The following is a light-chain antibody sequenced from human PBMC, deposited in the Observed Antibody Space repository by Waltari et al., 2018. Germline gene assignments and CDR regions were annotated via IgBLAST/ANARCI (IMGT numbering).Light chain of an antibody. CDR3: QQSDSNPYS. Sequence: DIPMTQSPSSLSASVGDRVTLTCRASQSVSDYLNWYQQKPGKAPNLLIYAASNLQSGVSSRFRGDGSGTHFTLTISNLQPEDFAVYYCQQSDSNPYSLGQGTKLEIK. CDR1: QSVSDY. V-gene: IGKV1-39*01. CDR2: AAS. J-gene: IGKJ2*01.